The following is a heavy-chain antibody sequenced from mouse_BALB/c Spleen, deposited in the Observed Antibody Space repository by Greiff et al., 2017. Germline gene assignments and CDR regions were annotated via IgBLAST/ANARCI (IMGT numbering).Heavy chain of an antibody. Sequence: VKLMESGPGLVAPSQSLSITCTVSGFSLTSYGVSWVRQPPGKGLEWLGVIWGDGSTNYHSALISRLSISKDNSKSQVFLKLNSLQTDDTATYYCAKQGYYGSTKLRDYWYFDVWGAGTTVTVSS. CDR3: AKQGYYGSTKLRDYWYFDV. CDR1: GFSLTSYG. D-gene: IGHD1-1*01. CDR2: IWGDGST. J-gene: IGHJ1*01. V-gene: IGHV2-3*01.